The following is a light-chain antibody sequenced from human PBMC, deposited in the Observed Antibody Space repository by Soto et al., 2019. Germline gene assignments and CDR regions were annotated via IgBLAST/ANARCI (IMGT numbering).Light chain of an antibody. CDR3: QQRSNWPLT. J-gene: IGKJ4*01. CDR1: QSVSSY. CDR2: GAS. V-gene: IGKV3-11*01. Sequence: VMTQSPSTLSVSPGERATLSCRASQSVSSYLAWYQQKPGQAPRLLIHGASTRAPGFPARFSGSGSGTDFTLTISSLEPEDFAVYYCQQRSNWPLTFGGGTKVDIK.